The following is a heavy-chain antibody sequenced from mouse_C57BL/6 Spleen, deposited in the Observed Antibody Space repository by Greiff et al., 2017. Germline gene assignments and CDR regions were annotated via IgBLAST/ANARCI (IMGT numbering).Heavy chain of an antibody. CDR3: ANCGNSGYIDY. Sequence: QVQLQQSGAELVKPGASVKLSCKASGYTFTSYWMHWVKQRPGQGLEWIGMIHPNSGSTNYNEKFKSKATLTVDNSSSTAYMQLSGLTSEYSAVYYCANCGNSGYIDYWGQGTSVTVSS. V-gene: IGHV1-64*01. CDR1: GYTFTSYW. J-gene: IGHJ4*01. CDR2: IHPNSGST. D-gene: IGHD2-1*01.